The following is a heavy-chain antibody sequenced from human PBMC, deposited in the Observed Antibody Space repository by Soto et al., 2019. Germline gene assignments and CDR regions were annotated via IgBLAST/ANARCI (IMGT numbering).Heavy chain of an antibody. V-gene: IGHV3-64D*06. CDR2: ISSNGGST. J-gene: IGHJ4*02. D-gene: IGHD1-26*01. CDR3: VKDRWVDY. Sequence: PGRSLRISCSVSGFTFSTYAMHWVRQAPGKGLEYVSSISSNGGSTYYADSVKGRFTISRDNSKNTLYLQMSSLRTEDTALYYCVKDRWVDYWGQGLLVTVPS. CDR1: GFTFSTYA.